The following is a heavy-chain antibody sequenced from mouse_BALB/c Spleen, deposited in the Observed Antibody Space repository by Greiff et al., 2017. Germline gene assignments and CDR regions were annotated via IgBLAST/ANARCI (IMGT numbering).Heavy chain of an antibody. D-gene: IGHD3-2*02. CDR3: VRDRGCYWYFDV. CDR1: GFSLTSYD. J-gene: IGHJ1*01. CDR2: IWTGGGT. Sequence: VKLVESGPGLVAPSQSLSITCTVSGFSLTSYDISWIRQPPGKGLEWLGVIWTGGGTNYNSAFMSRLSISKHNSKSQVFLKMNSLQTDDTAIDYCVRDRGCYWYFDVWGAGTTVTVSS. V-gene: IGHV2-9-2*01.